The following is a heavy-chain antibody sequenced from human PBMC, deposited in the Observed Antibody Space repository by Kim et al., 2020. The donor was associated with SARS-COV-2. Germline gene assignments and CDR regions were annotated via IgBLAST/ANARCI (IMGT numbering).Heavy chain of an antibody. CDR2: ISGSGGST. CDR1: GFTFSSYA. CDR3: AKCLEVNSGFGEWGVDY. Sequence: GGSLRLSCAASGFTFSSYAMSWVRQAPGKGLEWVSAISGSGGSTYYADSVKGRFTISRDNSKNTLYLQMNSLRAEDTAVYYCAKCLEVNSGFGEWGVDYWGQGTLVTVSS. J-gene: IGHJ4*02. D-gene: IGHD3-10*01. V-gene: IGHV3-23*01.